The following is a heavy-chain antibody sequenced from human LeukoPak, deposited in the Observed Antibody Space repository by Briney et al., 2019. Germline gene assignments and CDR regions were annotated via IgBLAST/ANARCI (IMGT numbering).Heavy chain of an antibody. Sequence: GGSLRLSCAVSGITLSNYGMSWVRQAPGKGLEWVAGISGSGGSTNYADSVKGRFTISRDNPTNTLFLQMNSLRAEDTAVYYCAREASRAALAINWFDPWGQGTLVTVSS. CDR1: GITLSNYG. V-gene: IGHV3-23*01. CDR2: ISGSGGST. J-gene: IGHJ5*02. CDR3: AREASRAALAINWFDP.